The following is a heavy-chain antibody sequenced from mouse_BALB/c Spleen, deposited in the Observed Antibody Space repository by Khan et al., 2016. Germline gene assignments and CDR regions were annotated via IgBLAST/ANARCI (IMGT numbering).Heavy chain of an antibody. CDR1: GFNIKDTF. CDR2: IDPANGNT. V-gene: IGHV14-3*02. CDR3: ASRLAY. J-gene: IGHJ3*01. Sequence: VQLKQSGAELVKPGASVKLSCTASGFNIKDTFMHWVKQRPEQGLEWIGRIDPANGNTKYDPKFQGKATITADTSSNIVYLQLSSLTSEDTAVYYCASRLAYWGQGTLVTVSA.